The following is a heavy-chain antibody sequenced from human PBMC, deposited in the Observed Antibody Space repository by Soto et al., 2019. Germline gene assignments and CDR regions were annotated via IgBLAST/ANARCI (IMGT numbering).Heavy chain of an antibody. V-gene: IGHV3-23*01. D-gene: IGHD2-21*02. Sequence: EVQLLESGGGLVQPGGSVRLSCAASGLTFGNYAMSWVRQAPGKGLEWVSAISGDSGRTYYADSVKGRFTISRDNSKNTLELQMNTLRAEDTAVYYCAVTPNCGRDCSAARYCYFDIWGRGTLVTVSS. J-gene: IGHJ2*01. CDR3: AVTPNCGRDCSAARYCYFDI. CDR2: ISGDSGRT. CDR1: GLTFGNYA.